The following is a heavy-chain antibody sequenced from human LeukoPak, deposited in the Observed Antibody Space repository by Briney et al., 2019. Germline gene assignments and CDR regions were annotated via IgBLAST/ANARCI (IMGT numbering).Heavy chain of an antibody. D-gene: IGHD3-22*01. CDR3: ATDLGRLTYYYDSSGYYSDY. CDR1: GYTLTELS. Sequence: GASVKVSCKVSGYTLTELSMHWVRQAPGKGLEWMGGFDPEDGETIYAQEFQGRVTMTEDTSTDTAYMELSSLRSEDTAVYYCATDLGRLTYYYDSSGYYSDYWGQGTLVTVSS. CDR2: FDPEDGET. V-gene: IGHV1-24*01. J-gene: IGHJ4*02.